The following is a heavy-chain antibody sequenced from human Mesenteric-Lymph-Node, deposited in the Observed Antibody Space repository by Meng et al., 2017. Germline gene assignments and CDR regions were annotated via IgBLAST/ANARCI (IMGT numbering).Heavy chain of an antibody. CDR1: GGSISGYY. CDR2: IHYSGST. J-gene: IGHJ4*02. D-gene: IGHD2-21*02. Sequence: QVRRQGAGPGLVQPSEPLSLTCTVSGGSISGYYWSWIRQPPGKELEWIGYIHYSGSTNYKPSLKSRVTISVDKSKNQFSLKLSFVAAADTAIYYCARELDAVGVTAYDLWGQGTLVTVSS. V-gene: IGHV4-59*12. CDR3: ARELDAVGVTAYDL.